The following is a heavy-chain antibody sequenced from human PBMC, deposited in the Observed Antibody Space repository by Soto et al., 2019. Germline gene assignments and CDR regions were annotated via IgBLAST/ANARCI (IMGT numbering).Heavy chain of an antibody. Sequence: TVGSLRLSCAASGFTFSTYSMNWVRQAPGKGLEWVSYISYTSSTIYYADSVKGRFTISRDNAKNSLFLQMNSLRDEDTAVYYCARDNGLAGSFDPWGQGTLVTVSS. CDR1: GFTFSTYS. D-gene: IGHD2-21*01. CDR3: ARDNGLAGSFDP. CDR2: ISYTSSTI. V-gene: IGHV3-48*02. J-gene: IGHJ5*02.